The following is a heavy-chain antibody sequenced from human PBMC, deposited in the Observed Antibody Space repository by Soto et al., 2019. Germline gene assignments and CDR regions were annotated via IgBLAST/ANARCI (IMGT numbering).Heavy chain of an antibody. D-gene: IGHD6-6*01. CDR3: ARGFEYSSSSLDYYYMDV. Sequence: SETLSLTCAVYGGSFGGYYWSWIRQPPGKGLEWIGEINHSGSTNYNPSLKSRVTISVDTSKNQFSLKLSSVTAADTAVYYCARGFEYSSSSLDYYYMDVWGKGTTVTVSS. J-gene: IGHJ6*03. V-gene: IGHV4-34*01. CDR2: INHSGST. CDR1: GGSFGGYY.